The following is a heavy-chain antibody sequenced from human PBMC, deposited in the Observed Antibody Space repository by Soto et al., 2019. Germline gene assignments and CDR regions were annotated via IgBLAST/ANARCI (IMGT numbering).Heavy chain of an antibody. D-gene: IGHD3-10*01. J-gene: IGHJ6*02. CDR1: GGTFSSYA. CDR3: ARPRYYYGSGSYSLSYYYYYGMDV. Sequence: ASVKVSCKASGGTFSSYAISWVRQAPGPGLEWMGGIIPIFGTANYAQKFQGRVTITADESTSTAYMELSSLRSEDTAVYYCARPRYYYGSGSYSLSYYYYYGMDVWGQGTTVTVSS. CDR2: IIPIFGTA. V-gene: IGHV1-69*13.